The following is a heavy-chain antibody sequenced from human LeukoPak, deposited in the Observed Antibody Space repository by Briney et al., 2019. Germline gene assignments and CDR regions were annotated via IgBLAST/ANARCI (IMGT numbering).Heavy chain of an antibody. D-gene: IGHD3-3*01. CDR2: ITGSGGST. CDR1: GLGFSNYA. V-gene: IGHV3-23*01. CDR3: AKDKGDFWSGHHY. Sequence: AGSLSCYSAAPGLGFSNYAMSWVRHAQGKGLEWVSSITGSGGSTYYADSVKGRFTISRDNSKNTLYLQMSSLRAEDTAVYYCAKDKGDFWSGHHYWGQGTLVTVSS. J-gene: IGHJ4*02.